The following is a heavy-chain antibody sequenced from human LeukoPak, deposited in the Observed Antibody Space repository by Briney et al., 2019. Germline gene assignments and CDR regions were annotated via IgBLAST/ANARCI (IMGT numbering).Heavy chain of an antibody. CDR3: ARVVAAVAGTLYFQH. CDR1: GYTFTSYD. D-gene: IGHD6-19*01. J-gene: IGHJ1*01. V-gene: IGHV1-8*01. Sequence: GASAKVSCKASGYTFTSYDINWVRQATGQGLEWMGWMNPNSGNTGYAQKFQGRVTMTRNTSISTAYMELSSLRSEDTAVYYCARVVAAVAGTLYFQHWGQGTLVTVSS. CDR2: MNPNSGNT.